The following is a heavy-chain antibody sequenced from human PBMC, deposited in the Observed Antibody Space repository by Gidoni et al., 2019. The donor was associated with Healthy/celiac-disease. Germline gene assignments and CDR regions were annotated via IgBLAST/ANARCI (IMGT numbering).Heavy chain of an antibody. CDR3: AKDLLNYYDSSGAFDY. V-gene: IGHV3-23*01. CDR1: GFTFSSYA. CDR2: INGSGGST. D-gene: IGHD3-22*01. J-gene: IGHJ4*02. Sequence: EVQLLESGGGLVQPGGSLRLSCAASGFTFSSYAMGWVRQAPGKGLEWVSAINGSGGSTYYADSVKGRFTISRDNSKNTLYLQMNSLRAEDTAVYYCAKDLLNYYDSSGAFDYWGQGTLVTVSS.